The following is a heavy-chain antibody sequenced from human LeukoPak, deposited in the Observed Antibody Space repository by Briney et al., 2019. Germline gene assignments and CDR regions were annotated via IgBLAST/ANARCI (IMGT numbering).Heavy chain of an antibody. CDR3: AKGGGYEAQYYYYYLDV. CDR2: IRYDGSNK. D-gene: IGHD5-12*01. J-gene: IGHJ6*03. Sequence: PGGSLRLSCAASGFSFSDYEMNWVRQAPGKGLESVAFIRYDGSNKYYADSVKGRFTVSRDNSKNTLYLQMKSLRAEDTAVYYCAKGGGYEAQYYYYYLDVWGKGTTVTISS. CDR1: GFSFSDYE. V-gene: IGHV3-30*02.